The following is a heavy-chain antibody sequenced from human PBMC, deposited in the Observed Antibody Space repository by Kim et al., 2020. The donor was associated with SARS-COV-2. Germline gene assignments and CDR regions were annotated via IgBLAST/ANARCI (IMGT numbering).Heavy chain of an antibody. D-gene: IGHD3-3*01. J-gene: IGHJ4*02. Sequence: YADAVKGRSTISRDNSKNTLYLQLNSLRAEDTAVYYCAIVASKLRFLNFEYWGQGTLVTVSP. CDR3: AIVASKLRFLNFEY. V-gene: IGHV3-23*01.